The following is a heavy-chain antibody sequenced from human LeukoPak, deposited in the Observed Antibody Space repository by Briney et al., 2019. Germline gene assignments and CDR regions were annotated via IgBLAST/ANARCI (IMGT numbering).Heavy chain of an antibody. D-gene: IGHD3-9*01. CDR3: ARDWGTDRYFDWLVPGGAFDI. V-gene: IGHV3-20*04. J-gene: IGHJ3*02. CDR2: INWNGGST. Sequence: GGSLRLSCAASGFTFDDYGMSWVRQAPGKGLEWVSGINWNGGSTGYADSVKGRFTISRDNAKNSLYLQMNSLRAEDTAVYYCARDWGTDRYFDWLVPGGAFDIWGQGTMVTVSS. CDR1: GFTFDDYG.